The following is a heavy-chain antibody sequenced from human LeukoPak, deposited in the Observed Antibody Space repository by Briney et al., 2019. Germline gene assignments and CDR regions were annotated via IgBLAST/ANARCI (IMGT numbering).Heavy chain of an antibody. D-gene: IGHD2-15*01. CDR1: GFTFSSYW. CDR2: INQDGSAK. J-gene: IGHJ4*02. Sequence: GGSLRLSCAASGFTFSSYWMNWVRQAPGKGLEWVANINQDGSAKYYVDSVKGRFTFSRDNAMNSLFLQMNSLRAEDTAVYYCARDVHGSAFDYWGQGTLVTVSS. CDR3: ARDVHGSAFDY. V-gene: IGHV3-7*01.